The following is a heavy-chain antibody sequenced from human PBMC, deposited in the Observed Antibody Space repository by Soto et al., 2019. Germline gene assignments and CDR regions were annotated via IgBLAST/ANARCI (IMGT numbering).Heavy chain of an antibody. D-gene: IGHD3-22*01. CDR1: GFTVSSNY. V-gene: IGHV3-53*01. J-gene: IGHJ4*02. CDR3: AKVSTYYDSSGYLEY. CDR2: ISGGGGST. Sequence: EVQLVESGGGLIQPGGSLRLSCAASGFTVSSNYMSWVRQAPGKGLEWVSVISGGGGSTYHADSVKGRFTISTDNSKNALYLQMNSLRDEDTAVYYCAKVSTYYDSSGYLEYWGQGALVTVSS.